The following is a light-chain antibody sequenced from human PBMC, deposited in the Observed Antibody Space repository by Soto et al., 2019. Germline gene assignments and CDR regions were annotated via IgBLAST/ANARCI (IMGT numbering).Light chain of an antibody. CDR1: QSVNIY. CDR3: QECDGAPPIT. Sequence: IVMTQSQSTLSVSPGASATLSCRASQSVNIYLAWYQQKPGQAPRLLIFGASSRATGTPERFSGSGSGTDFTLTISRLEPEDFAVYYCQECDGAPPITFGLGTRLEV. V-gene: IGKV3D-15*01. CDR2: GAS. J-gene: IGKJ5*01.